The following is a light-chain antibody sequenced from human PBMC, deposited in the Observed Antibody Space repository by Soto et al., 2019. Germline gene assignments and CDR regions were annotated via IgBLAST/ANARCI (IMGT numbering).Light chain of an antibody. CDR3: CSYAGSYPL. V-gene: IGLV2-11*01. CDR2: DVS. CDR1: SSDVGGYNY. Sequence: QSALTQPRSGSGSPGQSVTISCTGTSSDVGGYNYVSWYQQHPGKAPKLMIYDVSKRPSGVPDRFSGSKSGNTASLTISGLQAEDEADYYCCSYAGSYPLFGGGTKLTVL. J-gene: IGLJ2*01.